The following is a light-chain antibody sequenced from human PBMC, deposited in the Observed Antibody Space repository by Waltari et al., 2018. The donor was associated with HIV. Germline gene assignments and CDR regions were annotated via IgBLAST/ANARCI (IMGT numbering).Light chain of an antibody. Sequence: QSVLTQPPSVSGAPGQRVTISCTGNSSNIGAGYDVHWSQQLPGKAPKLLISDNTNRPSGVPDRFSGSKSGTSASLAITGLRAEDEADYYCQSYPASLTVSLIFGGGTRLTVL. J-gene: IGLJ2*01. CDR3: QSYPASLTVSLI. CDR1: SSNIGAGYD. CDR2: DNT. V-gene: IGLV1-40*01.